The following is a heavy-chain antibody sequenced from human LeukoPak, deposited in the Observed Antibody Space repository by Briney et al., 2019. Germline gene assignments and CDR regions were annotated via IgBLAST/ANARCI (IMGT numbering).Heavy chain of an antibody. Sequence: GESLKISCKGSGYTFTNYWIGWVRQMPGKGLEWMGVIYPGDSDTRYSPSFQGQVTISVDKSISTAYLQWSSLQASDTAMYYCARQNAEVSYFDYWGHGTLVTVSS. CDR1: GYTFTNYW. J-gene: IGHJ4*01. V-gene: IGHV5-51*01. D-gene: IGHD1-1*01. CDR2: IYPGDSDT. CDR3: ARQNAEVSYFDY.